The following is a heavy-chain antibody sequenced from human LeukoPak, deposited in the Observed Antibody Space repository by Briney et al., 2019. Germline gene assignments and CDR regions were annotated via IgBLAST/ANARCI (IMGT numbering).Heavy chain of an antibody. CDR3: ARQLEWGYYDILTGYYKGALDY. V-gene: IGHV3-23*01. Sequence: AGGSLRLSCVGSGFTFRSHAMSWVRQAPEKGLEFVSGIYENGGTTYYADSVKGRFSISRDNSKNTLYLQMNSLRAEDTAVYYCARQLEWGYYDILTGYYKGALDYWGQGTLVTVSS. J-gene: IGHJ4*02. CDR2: IYENGGTT. D-gene: IGHD3-9*01. CDR1: GFTFRSHA.